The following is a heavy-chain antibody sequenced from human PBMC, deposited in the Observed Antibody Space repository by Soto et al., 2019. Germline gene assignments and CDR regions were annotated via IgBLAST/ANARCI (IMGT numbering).Heavy chain of an antibody. D-gene: IGHD3-16*01. V-gene: IGHV3-23*01. CDR2: ISASGKMT. CDR3: EKEGRFGKRCFDF. J-gene: IGHJ4*02. Sequence: EVQLLESGGGFVQPGGSLRLSCAASRFTFSSYGMSWVRQSPGKGLEWVAGISASGKMTYYADSVRGRFTISRDNFANMVYLQSNNLRVDDTAIYFCEKEGRFGKRCFDFWGQGALVTVSS. CDR1: RFTFSSYG.